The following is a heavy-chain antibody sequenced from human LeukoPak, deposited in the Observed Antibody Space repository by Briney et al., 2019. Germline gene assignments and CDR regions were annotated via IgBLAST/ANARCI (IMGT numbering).Heavy chain of an antibody. CDR1: GGSISSSSYY. CDR3: ARQAGFYSSPFDY. V-gene: IGHV4-39*01. J-gene: IGHJ4*02. CDR2: IYYSGST. D-gene: IGHD5-18*01. Sequence: SETLSLTCTVSGGSISSSSYYWGWIRQPPGKGLEWIGSIYYSGSTYYNPSLKSRVTISVDTSKNQFSLKLSSVTAADTAVYYCARQAGFYSSPFDYWGQGTLVTVSS.